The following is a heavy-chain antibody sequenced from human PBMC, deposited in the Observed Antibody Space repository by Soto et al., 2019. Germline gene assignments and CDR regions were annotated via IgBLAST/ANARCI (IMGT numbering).Heavy chain of an antibody. V-gene: IGHV3-74*01. Sequence: EVQLVESGGGLVQPGGSLRLSCAASGFTFSSYWMHWVRQAPGKGLVWVSRINSDGSSTNYADSVKGRFTISRDNAKXXXXXXXXXXXXXXXXXXXXXXXXXXXXXXXXLSLWGQGTLVTVSS. J-gene: IGHJ4*02. CDR3: XXXXXXXXXXXXLSL. CDR1: GFTFSSYW. CDR2: INSDGSST.